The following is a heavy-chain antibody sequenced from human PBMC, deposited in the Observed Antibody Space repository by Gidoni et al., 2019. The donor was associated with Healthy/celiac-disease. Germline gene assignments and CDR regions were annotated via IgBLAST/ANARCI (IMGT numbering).Heavy chain of an antibody. CDR1: GGSISSSNW. Sequence: QVQLQESGPGLVKPSGTLSLTCAVSGGSISSSNWWSWVRQPPGKGLELIGEIYHSGSTNDNPSLKSRVTISVDKSKNQFSLKLSSVTAADTAVYYCARASEGWLQSVWWFDPWGQGTLVPVSS. CDR3: ARASEGWLQSVWWFDP. D-gene: IGHD2-15*01. J-gene: IGHJ5*02. CDR2: IYHSGST. V-gene: IGHV4-4*02.